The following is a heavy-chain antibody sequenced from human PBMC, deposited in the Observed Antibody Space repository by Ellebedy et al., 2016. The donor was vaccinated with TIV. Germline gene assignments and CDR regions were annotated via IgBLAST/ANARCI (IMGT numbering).Heavy chain of an antibody. CDR1: GFTFNSYG. D-gene: IGHD3-3*01. CDR2: ISSVGNNE. J-gene: IGHJ2*01. V-gene: IGHV3-30*03. Sequence: PGGSLRLSCAASGFTFNSYGMHWVRQAPGKGLEWVAVISSVGNNEDYADSVKGRFTTYRDNSQNTLFLQMDSLRVEDTAVYYCARPRGITIFERILYFDLWGRGTLVTVSS. CDR3: ARPRGITIFERILYFDL.